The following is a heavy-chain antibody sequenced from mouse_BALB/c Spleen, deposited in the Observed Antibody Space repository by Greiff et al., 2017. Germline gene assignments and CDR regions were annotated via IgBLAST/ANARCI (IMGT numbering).Heavy chain of an antibody. J-gene: IGHJ4*01. CDR2: IWSGGST. CDR3: ARIYYRYDGAMDY. CDR1: GFSLTSYG. D-gene: IGHD2-14*01. V-gene: IGHV2-2*02. Sequence: VQLQQSGPGLVQPSQSLSITCTVSGFSLTSYGVHWVRQSPGKGLEWLGVIWSGGSTDYNAAFISRLSISKDNSKSQVFFKMNSLQANDTAIYYCARIYYRYDGAMDYWGQGTSVTVSS.